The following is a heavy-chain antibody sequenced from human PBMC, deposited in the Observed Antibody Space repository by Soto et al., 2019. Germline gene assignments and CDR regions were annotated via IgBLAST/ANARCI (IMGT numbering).Heavy chain of an antibody. J-gene: IGHJ6*02. Sequence: QVQLQESGPGLVKPSQTLSLTCTVSGGSISSRGYYWSWIRQHPGKGLEWIGYIYYSGSTYYNPSLKSRVTISVDTSKNQFSLKLSSVTAADTAVYYCARESYYYYGMDVWGQGTTVTVSS. CDR3: ARESYYYYGMDV. V-gene: IGHV4-31*03. CDR2: IYYSGST. CDR1: GGSISSRGYY.